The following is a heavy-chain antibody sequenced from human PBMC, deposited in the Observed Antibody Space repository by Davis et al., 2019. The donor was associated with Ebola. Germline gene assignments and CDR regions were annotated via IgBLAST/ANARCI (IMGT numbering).Heavy chain of an antibody. V-gene: IGHV3-33*06. CDR1: GFTFSDHY. D-gene: IGHD4-23*01. J-gene: IGHJ6*02. CDR3: AKVGGTGYYYGMDV. CDR2: IWYDGSNK. Sequence: PGGSLRLSCAASGFTFSDHYMDWVRQAPGKGLEWVAVIWYDGSNKYYADSVKGRFTISRDNSKNTLYLQMNSLRAEDTAVYYCAKVGGTGYYYGMDVWGQGTTVTVSS.